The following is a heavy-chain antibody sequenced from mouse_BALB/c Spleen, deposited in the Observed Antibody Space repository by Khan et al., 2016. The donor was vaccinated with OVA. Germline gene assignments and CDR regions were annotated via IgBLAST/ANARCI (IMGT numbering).Heavy chain of an antibody. Sequence: EVQLQESGPELVKPGASVRMSCKASGYTFTDYYMKWMKQSHGKSLEWIGDINPNNGDTFYNQKFKGKATLTVDKSSSTAYMQLNSLTSEDSAVYYCARGLFDVWGAWTTVTVSS. V-gene: IGHV1-26*01. CDR3: ARGLFDV. CDR1: GYTFTDYY. J-gene: IGHJ1*01. CDR2: INPNNGDT.